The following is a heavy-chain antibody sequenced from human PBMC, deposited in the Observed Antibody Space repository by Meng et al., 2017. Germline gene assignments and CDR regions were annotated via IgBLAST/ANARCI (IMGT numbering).Heavy chain of an antibody. V-gene: IGHV1-69*05. J-gene: IGHJ3*02. CDR1: GGTFSSYA. Sequence: SVKVSCKASGGTFSSYAISWVRQAPGQGLEWMGEIIPIFGTANYAQKFQGRVTITTDESTSTAYMELSSLRSEDTAVYYCARAKLAVANAFDIWGQGTMVTVSS. CDR2: IIPIFGTA. D-gene: IGHD6-19*01. CDR3: ARAKLAVANAFDI.